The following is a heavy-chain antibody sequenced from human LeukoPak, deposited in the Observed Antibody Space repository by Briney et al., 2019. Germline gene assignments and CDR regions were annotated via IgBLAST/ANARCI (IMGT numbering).Heavy chain of an antibody. J-gene: IGHJ5*02. V-gene: IGHV4-59*01. CDR2: IYYSGCT. D-gene: IGHD3-3*01. CDR1: GGSISSYY. CDR3: ARENHYDFWSGYYNWFDP. Sequence: PSETLSLTCTVSGGSISSYYWSWIRQPPGKGLEWIGYIYYSGCTNYNPSLKSRVTISVDTSKNQFSLKLSSVTAADTAVYYCARENHYDFWSGYYNWFDPWGQGTLVTVSS.